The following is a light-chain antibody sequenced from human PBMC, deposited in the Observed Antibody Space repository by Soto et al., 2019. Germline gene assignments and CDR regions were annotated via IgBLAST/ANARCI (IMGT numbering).Light chain of an antibody. J-gene: IGKJ4*01. CDR1: QSISSW. CDR3: QQYNAYPLT. Sequence: DIQMTQSPSTLSASVGDRVTITCRASQSISSWLAWYQQNPGKAPKLLLYKASSLESGVPSRFSGSGSGTEFTLTISSLQPDDFATYYCQQYNAYPLTFGGGTKVEIK. V-gene: IGKV1-5*03. CDR2: KAS.